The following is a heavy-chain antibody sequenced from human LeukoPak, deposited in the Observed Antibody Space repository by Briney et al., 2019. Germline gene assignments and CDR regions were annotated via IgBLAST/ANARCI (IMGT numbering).Heavy chain of an antibody. CDR3: AKGSASSRPYYFDY. J-gene: IGHJ4*02. CDR1: GFTVSSNY. CDR2: FCSGGST. Sequence: GGSLRLSCAASGFTVSSNYMSWVRQAPGKGLEWVSVFCSGGSTYYADSVKGRFTISRDNSKNTLDLQMSSLRAEDTAVYYCAKGSASSRPYYFDYWGQGALVTVSS. V-gene: IGHV3-53*01. D-gene: IGHD3-10*01.